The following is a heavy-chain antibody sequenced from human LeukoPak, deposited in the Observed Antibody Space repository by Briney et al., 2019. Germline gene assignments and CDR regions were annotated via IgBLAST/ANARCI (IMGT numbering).Heavy chain of an antibody. CDR2: IYSGGST. CDR1: GFTVSSNY. Sequence: GGSLRLSCAASGFTVSSNYMSWVRQAPGKGLEWVSVIYSGGSTYYADSVKGRFTISRDNSKNTLYLQMNSLRAEDTAVYYCAKDFPKLYYYYGMDVWGQGTTVTVSS. J-gene: IGHJ6*02. V-gene: IGHV3-53*01. CDR3: AKDFPKLYYYYGMDV.